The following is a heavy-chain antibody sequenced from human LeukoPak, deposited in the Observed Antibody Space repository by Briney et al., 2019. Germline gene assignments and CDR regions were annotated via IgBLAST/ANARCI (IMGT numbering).Heavy chain of an antibody. Sequence: GGSLRLSCAASGFTFSSYWMSWVRQAPGKGLEWVANIKQDGSEKYYVDSVKGRFTISRDNAKNSLYLQMNSLRAEDTAVYYCARESGSRYSSSGYWGQGTLVTASS. J-gene: IGHJ4*02. D-gene: IGHD6-6*01. CDR1: GFTFSSYW. CDR3: ARESGSRYSSSGY. V-gene: IGHV3-7*01. CDR2: IKQDGSEK.